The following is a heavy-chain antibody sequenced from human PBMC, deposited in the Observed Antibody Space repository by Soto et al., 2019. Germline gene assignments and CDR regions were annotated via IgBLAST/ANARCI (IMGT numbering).Heavy chain of an antibody. V-gene: IGHV3-33*01. CDR1: GFTFSSYG. Sequence: GGSLRLSCAASGFTFSSYGMHWVRQAPGKGLEWVAVIWYDGSNKYYADSVKGRFTISRDNSKNTLYLQMNSLRAEDTAVYYCGAFDYGDYYYYGMDVWGQGTTVTVSS. D-gene: IGHD4-17*01. CDR3: GAFDYGDYYYYGMDV. CDR2: IWYDGSNK. J-gene: IGHJ6*02.